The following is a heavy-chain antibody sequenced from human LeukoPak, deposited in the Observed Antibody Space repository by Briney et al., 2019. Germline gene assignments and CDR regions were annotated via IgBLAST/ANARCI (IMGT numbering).Heavy chain of an antibody. CDR1: SGSISSYY. J-gene: IGHJ5*02. V-gene: IGHV4-59*08. CDR3: ARHGPYLGRLGWFDP. Sequence: SETLSLTCTVSSGSISSYYWSWIRQPPAKGLWWIGYIYYTGSTNYNPSLKSRVIISVDTSKNQFSLNLSSVTAADTAVYYCARHGPYLGRLGWFDPWGQGTLVTVSS. D-gene: IGHD1-26*01. CDR2: IYYTGST.